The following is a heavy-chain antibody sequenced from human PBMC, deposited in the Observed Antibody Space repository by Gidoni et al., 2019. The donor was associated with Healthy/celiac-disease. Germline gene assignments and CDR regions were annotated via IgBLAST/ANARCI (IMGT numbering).Heavy chain of an antibody. D-gene: IGHD2-2*01. Sequence: QVQLVQSGAEVKKPGASVKVSCKASGYTFTGYYMHWVRQAPGQGLEWMGWINPNSGGTNYAQKFQGRVTMTRDTSISTAYMELSRLRSDDTAVYYCASTLGYCSSTSCSKSHGMDVWGQGTTVTVSS. J-gene: IGHJ6*02. V-gene: IGHV1-2*02. CDR2: INPNSGGT. CDR3: ASTLGYCSSTSCSKSHGMDV. CDR1: GYTFTGYY.